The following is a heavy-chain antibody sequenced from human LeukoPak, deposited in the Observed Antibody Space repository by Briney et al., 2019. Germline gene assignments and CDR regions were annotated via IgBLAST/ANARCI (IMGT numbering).Heavy chain of an antibody. CDR2: IKNKAKSYTT. J-gene: IGHJ5*02. D-gene: IGHD3-10*01. V-gene: IGHV3-72*01. CDR3: ARDCFPYYYGSGSFLGFDP. CDR1: GFTFSDHY. Sequence: PGGSLRLSCVASGFTFSDHYMDWVRQAPGKGLEWVGRIKNKAKSYTTEYAASVKGRFTISRDDSKNSLYLQMNSLRAEDTAVYYCARDCFPYYYGSGSFLGFDPWGQGTLVTVSS.